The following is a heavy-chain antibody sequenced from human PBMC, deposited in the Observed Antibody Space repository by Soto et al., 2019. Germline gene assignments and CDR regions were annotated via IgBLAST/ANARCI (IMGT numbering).Heavy chain of an antibody. CDR3: ARDFEY. V-gene: IGHV3-74*01. J-gene: IGHJ4*02. Sequence: EVQLVESGGGLVQPGGSLRLSCEASGFTFSTFWMHWVRQAPRKGLVWVSRINSDGSSTNYADSVKGRVTISRDNAKNTLYLQLNSLRPEDKAVYYCARDFEYWGQGTLVTVSS. CDR1: GFTFSTFW. CDR2: INSDGSST.